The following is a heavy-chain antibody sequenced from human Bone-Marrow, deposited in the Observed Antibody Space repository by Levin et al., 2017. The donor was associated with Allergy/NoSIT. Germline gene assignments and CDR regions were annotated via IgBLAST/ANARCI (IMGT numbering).Heavy chain of an antibody. CDR2: INCNSGGT. J-gene: IGHJ3*01. CDR3: AREKSYLFAFDL. CDR1: GYRFTGYY. V-gene: IGHV1-2*06. Sequence: ASVKVSCKASGYRFTGYYIHWFRQAPGQGPEWMGRINCNSGGTNYAPKFQGRVTMTRATSLSTSYLEMSRLTSADSAVYYCAREKSYLFAFDLWGQGTRVTLSS.